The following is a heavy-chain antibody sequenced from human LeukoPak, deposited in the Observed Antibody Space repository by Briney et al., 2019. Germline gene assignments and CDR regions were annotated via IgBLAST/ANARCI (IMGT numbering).Heavy chain of an antibody. CDR3: ARGVSGEP. Sequence: PGGSLRLSCAASGFTFSSYAMSWVRQAPGKGLEWVANINQDGSGKYFVDSVKGRFTISRDNAKNSLYLQMNSLRAEDTAVYYCARGVSGEPWGQGTLVTVSS. J-gene: IGHJ5*02. V-gene: IGHV3-7*01. CDR2: INQDGSGK. D-gene: IGHD1-14*01. CDR1: GFTFSSYA.